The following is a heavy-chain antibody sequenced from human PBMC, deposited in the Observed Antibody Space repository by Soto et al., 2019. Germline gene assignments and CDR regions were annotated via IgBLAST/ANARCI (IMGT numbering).Heavy chain of an antibody. CDR3: ARRRGEWLLTYYYYYMDV. J-gene: IGHJ6*03. CDR1: GFTFSSYW. D-gene: IGHD3-3*01. CDR2: IKQDVSEK. Sequence: GGSLRLSCAASGFTFSSYWMSWVRQAPGKGLEWVANIKQDVSEKYYVDSVKGRFTISRDNAKNSLYLQMNSLRAEDTAVYYCARRRGEWLLTYYYYYMDVWGKGTTVTVSS. V-gene: IGHV3-7*01.